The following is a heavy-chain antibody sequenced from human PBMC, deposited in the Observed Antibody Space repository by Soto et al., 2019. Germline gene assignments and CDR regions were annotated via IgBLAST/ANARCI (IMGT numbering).Heavy chain of an antibody. CDR1: GFTFGRYG. CDR3: AKDLGEMATIFPVAFDV. CDR2: ISYDGIDK. D-gene: IGHD5-12*01. J-gene: IGHJ3*01. Sequence: QVQLVESGGGVVQPGRSLRLSCAASGFTFGRYGMHWVRQAPGKGLEWVALISYDGIDKNYGDSVKGRFTISRDNSKNXXYLHTSSLRDEDTAVYYCAKDLGEMATIFPVAFDVWGQGTMVTVSS. V-gene: IGHV3-30*18.